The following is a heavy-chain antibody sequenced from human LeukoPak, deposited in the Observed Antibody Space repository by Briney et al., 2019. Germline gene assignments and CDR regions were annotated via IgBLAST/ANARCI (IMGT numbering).Heavy chain of an antibody. CDR2: ISYDGSNK. V-gene: IGHV3-30*03. D-gene: IGHD3-22*01. Sequence: GRSLRLSCAASGFTFSSYGMHWVRQAPGKGLEWVAVISYDGSNKYYADSVKGRFTISRDNSKNTLYLQMNSLRAEDTAVYHCARDGREYYYDSSGYYYPYYFDYWGQGTLVTVSS. CDR1: GFTFSSYG. CDR3: ARDGREYYYDSSGYYYPYYFDY. J-gene: IGHJ4*02.